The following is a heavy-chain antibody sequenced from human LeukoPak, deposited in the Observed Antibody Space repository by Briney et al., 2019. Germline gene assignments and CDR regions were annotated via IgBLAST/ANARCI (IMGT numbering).Heavy chain of an antibody. CDR3: ARNIHCSSTSCPIDY. CDR2: IYPGDSDT. D-gene: IGHD2-2*01. V-gene: IGHV5-51*01. J-gene: IGHJ4*02. CDR1: GYSFTSCW. Sequence: GESLKISCKGSGYSFTSCWIGWVRQMPGKGLEWMGIIYPGDSDTRYSPSFQGQVTISADKSISTAYLQWSSLKASDTAMYYCARNIHCSSTSCPIDYWGQGTLVTVSS.